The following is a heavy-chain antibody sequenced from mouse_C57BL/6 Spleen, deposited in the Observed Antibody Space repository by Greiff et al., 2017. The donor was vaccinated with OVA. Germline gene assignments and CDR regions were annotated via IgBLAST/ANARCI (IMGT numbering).Heavy chain of an antibody. D-gene: IGHD2-2*01. J-gene: IGHJ4*01. CDR1: GYTFTSYW. CDR2: IHPNSGST. V-gene: IGHV1-64*01. Sequence: QVQLQQPGAELVKPGASVKLSCKASGYTFTSYWMHWVKQRPGQGLEWIGMIHPNSGSTNYNEKFKSKATLTVDKSSSTAYMQLSSLTSEDSAVYYCEREVTTGGNAMDYWGQGTSVTVSS. CDR3: EREVTTGGNAMDY.